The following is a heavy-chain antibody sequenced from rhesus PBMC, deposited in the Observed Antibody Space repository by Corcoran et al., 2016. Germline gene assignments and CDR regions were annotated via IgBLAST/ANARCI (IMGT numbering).Heavy chain of an antibody. CDR3: ARVKSGYYYSGNTLDY. CDR1: GCSFSGFY. CDR2: ISGSSGSN. V-gene: IGHV4-165*01. D-gene: IGHD3-16*01. Sequence: QVQLQESGPGLVKPSATLSLTCAVSGCSFSGFYWRWIRPPPGKGLEWIGYISGSSGSNDYNPSLKSRVTISTDTSKNQFSLKLSSVTAADTAVYYCARVKSGYYYSGNTLDYWGQGVLVTVSS. J-gene: IGHJ4*01.